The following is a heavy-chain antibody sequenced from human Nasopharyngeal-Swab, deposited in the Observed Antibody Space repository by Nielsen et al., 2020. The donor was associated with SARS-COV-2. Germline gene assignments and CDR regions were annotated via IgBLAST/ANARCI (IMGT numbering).Heavy chain of an antibody. CDR1: GFAFSNYA. CDR2: ISFGGTST. V-gene: IGHV3-23*01. Sequence: GVLKISCAASGFAFSNYAMSWVRQAPGKGLEWVSGISFGGTSTFYADSVKGRFIISRDNSKNRLYLQMNSLRAGDTALYYCAKVGGGVGYWGLGTLLTVSS. J-gene: IGHJ4*02. CDR3: AKVGGGVGY. D-gene: IGHD3-16*01.